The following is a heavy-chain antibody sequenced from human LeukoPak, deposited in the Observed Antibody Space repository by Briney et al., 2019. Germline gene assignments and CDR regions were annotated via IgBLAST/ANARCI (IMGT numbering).Heavy chain of an antibody. CDR3: ARAPITMVRGAYEGRGYGMDV. V-gene: IGHV1-3*01. Sequence: ASVKVSCKASGYTFTSYAMHWVRQAPGQRLEWMGWINAGNGNTKYSQKFQGRVTITRDTSASTAYMELSSLRSEDTAVFYCARAPITMVRGAYEGRGYGMDVWGKGTTVTVSS. CDR2: INAGNGNT. D-gene: IGHD3-10*01. CDR1: GYTFTSYA. J-gene: IGHJ6*04.